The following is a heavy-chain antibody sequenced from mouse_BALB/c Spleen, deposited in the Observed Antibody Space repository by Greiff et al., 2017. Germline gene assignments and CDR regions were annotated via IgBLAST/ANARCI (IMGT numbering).Heavy chain of an antibody. J-gene: IGHJ3*01. Sequence: VQLQQSGPELVKPGASVRISCKASGYTFTSYYIHWVKQRPGQGLEWIGWIYPGNVNTKYNEKFKGKATLTADKSSSTAYMQLSSLTSEDSAVYFCARSGDGNPFAYWGQGTLVTVSA. CDR3: ARSGDGNPFAY. V-gene: IGHV1S56*01. CDR2: IYPGNVNT. D-gene: IGHD2-1*01. CDR1: GYTFTSYY.